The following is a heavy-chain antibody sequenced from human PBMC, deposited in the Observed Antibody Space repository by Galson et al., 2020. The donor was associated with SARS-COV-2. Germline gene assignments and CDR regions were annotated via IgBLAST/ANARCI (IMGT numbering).Heavy chain of an antibody. Sequence: GGSLRLSCAASGFNVSSNYMSWVRQAPGKGMEWVSVIYSGGSTYYADSVKGRFTISRDNSKNTLYLQMNSLRAEDTAVYYCARDGLGELLRYWGQGTLVTVSS. CDR2: IYSGGST. CDR3: ARDGLGELLRY. V-gene: IGHV3-66*01. J-gene: IGHJ4*02. D-gene: IGHD2-15*01. CDR1: GFNVSSNY.